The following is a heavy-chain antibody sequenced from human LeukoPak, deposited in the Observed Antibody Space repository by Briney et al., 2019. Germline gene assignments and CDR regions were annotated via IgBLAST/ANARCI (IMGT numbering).Heavy chain of an antibody. Sequence: PSESLSLTCTVSGGSITSGNYYWGSIRQPPGKGLEWIGAIFCTRSTYYSPSLKSRVTISVSTSTTQFSLKLTSVTAADTAVYYCARQIASRGYLPWAFDMWGEGTVV. J-gene: IGHJ3*02. CDR1: GGSITSGNYY. CDR2: IFCTRST. CDR3: ARQIASRGYLPWAFDM. D-gene: IGHD3-22*01. V-gene: IGHV4-39*01.